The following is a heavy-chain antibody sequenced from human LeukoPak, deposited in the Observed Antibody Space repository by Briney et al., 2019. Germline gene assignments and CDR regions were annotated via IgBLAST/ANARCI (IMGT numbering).Heavy chain of an antibody. V-gene: IGHV4-4*08. CDR1: GGSISGYY. CDR2: IYTSRST. J-gene: IGHJ5*02. CDR3: ARGIRIAARPRWFDP. D-gene: IGHD6-6*01. Sequence: SETLSLTCTVSGGSISGYYWSWIRQPPGKGLEWIGRIYTSRSTNYNPSLKRRVTISVDTSKNQFSLKLSSVTAADTAVYYCARGIRIAARPRWFDPWGQGTLVTVSS.